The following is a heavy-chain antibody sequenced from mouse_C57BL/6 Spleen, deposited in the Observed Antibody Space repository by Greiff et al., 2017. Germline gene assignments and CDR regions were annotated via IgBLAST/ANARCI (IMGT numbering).Heavy chain of an antibody. Sequence: QVQLQRPGPELVKPGASVKISCKASGYAFSSYWMNWVKQRPGKGLEWIGLIYPSDGYTNYNQKFKGKSTLTADKSSSTAYMQLSSLTSEDSAVYFCAIAKYEVCDVYGFDDWGKGTTVTVSS. CDR2: IYPSDGYT. J-gene: IGHJ1*03. CDR3: AIAKYEVCDVYGFDD. CDR1: GYAFSSYW. D-gene: IGHD1-2*01. V-gene: IGHV1-82*01.